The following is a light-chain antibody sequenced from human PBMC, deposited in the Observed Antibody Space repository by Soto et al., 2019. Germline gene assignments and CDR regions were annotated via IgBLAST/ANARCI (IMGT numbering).Light chain of an antibody. J-gene: IGKJ4*01. CDR2: GAS. CDR3: QQYNNSPLT. Sequence: EIVMTQSPATLSVSPGERATLSCRASQSVSSNLAWYQQKPGQAPRLLIYGASTRPTAIPARFSGSGSGTAFTLTLSSLQSEDFAVYYCQQYNNSPLTFGGGTKVEIK. CDR1: QSVSSN. V-gene: IGKV3-15*01.